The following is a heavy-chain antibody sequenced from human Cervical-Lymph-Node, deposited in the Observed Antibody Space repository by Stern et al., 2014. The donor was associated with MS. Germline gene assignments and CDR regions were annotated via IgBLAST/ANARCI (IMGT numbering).Heavy chain of an antibody. CDR2: ISSNGSTI. CDR1: GFNFSAYY. J-gene: IGHJ4*02. D-gene: IGHD1-26*01. V-gene: IGHV3-11*01. CDR3: ARGLPSF. Sequence: EQLVESGGDLVKPGGSLRLSCAASGFNFSAYYMNWIRQAPGKGLEWLSYISSNGSTIYYADSVKARFIISRDNAKQSLYLQMNSLRAEDTAVYYCARGLPSFWGQGTLVTVSP.